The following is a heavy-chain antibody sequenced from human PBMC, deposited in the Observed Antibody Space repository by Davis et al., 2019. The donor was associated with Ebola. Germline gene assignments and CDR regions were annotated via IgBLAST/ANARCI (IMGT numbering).Heavy chain of an antibody. Sequence: GGSLRLSCKGSGYSFTSYWIGWVRQMPGKGLEWMGIIYPGDSDTRYSPSFQGQVTISADKSISTAYLQWSSLKASDTAMYYCARGLWYYGSGSYSPNWFDPWGQGTLVTVSS. J-gene: IGHJ5*02. V-gene: IGHV5-51*01. CDR2: IYPGDSDT. CDR3: ARGLWYYGSGSYSPNWFDP. D-gene: IGHD3-10*01. CDR1: GYSFTSYW.